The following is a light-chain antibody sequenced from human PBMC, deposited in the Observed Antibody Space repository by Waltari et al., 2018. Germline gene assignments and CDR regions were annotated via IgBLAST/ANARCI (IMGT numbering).Light chain of an antibody. CDR3: GTWDSTLSVEV. CDR2: DKV. CDR1: SPTVGKNS. Sequence: QSMSPQPPSVSAAPGQRVTISCSGSSPTVGKNSVSRYQQLPGPAPKLLIYDKVERPSGISDRFSGSKSGTSATLGITGLQTGDEADYYCGTWDSTLSVEVFGAGTKLTVL. J-gene: IGLJ2*01. V-gene: IGLV1-51*01.